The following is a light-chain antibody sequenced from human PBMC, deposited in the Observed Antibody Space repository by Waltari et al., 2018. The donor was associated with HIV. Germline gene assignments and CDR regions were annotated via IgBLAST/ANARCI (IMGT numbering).Light chain of an antibody. CDR3: AAWDDSLKGWL. CDR2: ANN. Sequence: QSVLTQPPSASGTPGQRVTISCSGSSSNIASNTVNWYRQLPGTAPKLLIYANNQRPSGVPDRCAGSKSDTSASLAISGLQSEDEADFYCAAWDDSLKGWLFGGGTKLTVL. V-gene: IGLV1-44*01. J-gene: IGLJ3*02. CDR1: SSNIASNT.